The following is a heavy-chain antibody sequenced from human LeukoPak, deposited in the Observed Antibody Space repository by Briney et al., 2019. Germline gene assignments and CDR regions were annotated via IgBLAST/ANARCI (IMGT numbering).Heavy chain of an antibody. CDR3: ARLSTVTTHWLDP. CDR2: IYYSGST. J-gene: IGHJ5*02. CDR1: GGSISSYY. D-gene: IGHD4-17*01. V-gene: IGHV4-59*01. Sequence: SETLSLTCTVSGGSISSYYWSWIRQPPGKGLEWIGYIYYSGSTNYNPSLKSRVTISVDTSKNQFSLKLCSVTAADTAVYYCARLSTVTTHWLDPWGQGTLVTVSS.